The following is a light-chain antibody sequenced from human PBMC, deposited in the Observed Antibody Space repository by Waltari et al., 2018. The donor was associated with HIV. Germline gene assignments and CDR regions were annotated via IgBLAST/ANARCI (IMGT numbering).Light chain of an antibody. CDR1: SLRSYY. Sequence: SSELTQDPAVSVALGQTVRITCQGDSLRSYYASWYQQKPGKAPVLVIYGKNNRPSGIPDRVSGSSSGNTASLTITGAQAEDEADYYCNSRDSSGNHLGVFGGGTKLTVL. CDR2: GKN. J-gene: IGLJ2*01. V-gene: IGLV3-19*01. CDR3: NSRDSSGNHLGV.